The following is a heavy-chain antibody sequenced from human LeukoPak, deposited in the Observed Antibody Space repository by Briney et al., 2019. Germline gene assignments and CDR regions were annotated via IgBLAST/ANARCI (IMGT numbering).Heavy chain of an antibody. Sequence: GGSLRPSCAASGFTFSDHYMDWVRQAPGKGLEWVGRTRNKADTYTTHYAASVEGRFTISRDDSKNSLYLQMNSLKTEDTAVYYCAHLGGVVTATTDFGYWGQGTLVTVSS. D-gene: IGHD2-2*01. CDR1: GFTFSDHY. CDR3: AHLGGVVTATTDFGY. J-gene: IGHJ4*02. V-gene: IGHV3-72*01. CDR2: TRNKADTYTT.